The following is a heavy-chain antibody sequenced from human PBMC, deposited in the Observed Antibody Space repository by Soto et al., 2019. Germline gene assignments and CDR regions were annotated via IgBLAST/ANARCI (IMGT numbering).Heavy chain of an antibody. CDR2: VYNSGST. D-gene: IGHD2-2*01. CDR1: GGSISSYH. V-gene: IGHV4-59*01. CDR3: AREMGYCTTTSCHAGPLYYYMDV. Sequence: QVQLQESGPGLVKPSETLSLTCTVSGGSISSYHWSWIRQPPGKGLEWIGEVYNSGSTNYNPSLKNRVTISADTSKTHLSRSLSSVTAADTAVYFCAREMGYCTTTSCHAGPLYYYMDVWGKGTTVTVSS. J-gene: IGHJ6*03.